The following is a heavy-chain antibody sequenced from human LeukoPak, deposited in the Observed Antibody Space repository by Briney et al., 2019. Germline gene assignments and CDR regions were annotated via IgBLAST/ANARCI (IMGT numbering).Heavy chain of an antibody. CDR3: ARDVPTFDY. Sequence: GGSLRLSCAASGFTFSSYDMHWVRQAPGKGLEWVAVISYDGSNKYYADSVKGRFTISRGNSKNTLYLQMNSLRAEDTAVYYCARDVPTFDYWGQGTLVTVSS. V-gene: IGHV3-30*03. J-gene: IGHJ4*02. D-gene: IGHD2-2*01. CDR2: ISYDGSNK. CDR1: GFTFSSYD.